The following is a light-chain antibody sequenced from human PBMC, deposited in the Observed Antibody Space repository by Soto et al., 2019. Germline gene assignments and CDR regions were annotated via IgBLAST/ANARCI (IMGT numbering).Light chain of an antibody. CDR1: QSVSSNY. CDR2: GAS. Sequence: EIVLTQSPGTLSLSPGERATLSCRASQSVSSNYIAWYQQNPGQAPRLLIYGASTRATGIPDRFSGSGSGKYFTLTISRLESEVFAVYLCQQYGRPPPFAFGQGTKVDIK. CDR3: QQYGRPPPFA. V-gene: IGKV3-20*01. J-gene: IGKJ2*01.